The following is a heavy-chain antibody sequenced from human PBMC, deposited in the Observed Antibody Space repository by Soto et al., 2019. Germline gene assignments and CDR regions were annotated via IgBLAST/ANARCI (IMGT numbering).Heavy chain of an antibody. Sequence: GGSLILSWASSWFTFSSLWMSWVRGSPEKGPEWVASIRPDGGEIYYVDSVKGRFTISRDNTRNSLYMQMNSLRAEDTAVYYCAKGPRWGQGTLVTVSS. V-gene: IGHV3-7*01. CDR2: IRPDGGEI. J-gene: IGHJ4*02. CDR1: WFTFSSLW. CDR3: AKGPR.